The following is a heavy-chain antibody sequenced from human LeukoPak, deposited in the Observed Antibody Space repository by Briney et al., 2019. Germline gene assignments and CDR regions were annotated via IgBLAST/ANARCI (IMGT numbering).Heavy chain of an antibody. CDR3: ARDATRGGDFDS. V-gene: IGHV3-7*01. CDR2: INEDGSTT. Sequence: QSGGSLRLSCAASGFTFRSYWMGWVRQTPGKALECLANINEDGSTTYYVDSVKGRFTISRNNADNSLYLQMNSLRAEDTAVYYCARDATRGGDFDSWGQGTLVTVSS. CDR1: GFTFRSYW. J-gene: IGHJ4*02. D-gene: IGHD2-15*01.